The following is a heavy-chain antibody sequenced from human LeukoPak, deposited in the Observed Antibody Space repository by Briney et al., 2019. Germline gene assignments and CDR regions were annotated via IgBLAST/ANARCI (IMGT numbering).Heavy chain of an antibody. D-gene: IGHD3-10*01. Sequence: GGSLRLSCAASGFTFSSYAMHWVRQAPGKGLEWVAVISYDGSNKYYADSVKGRFTISRDNAKNSLYLQMNSLRAEDTAVYYCARGTMVRGVIIPPYYYYYMDVWGKGTTVTISS. V-gene: IGHV3-30*04. J-gene: IGHJ6*03. CDR2: ISYDGSNK. CDR1: GFTFSSYA. CDR3: ARGTMVRGVIIPPYYYYYMDV.